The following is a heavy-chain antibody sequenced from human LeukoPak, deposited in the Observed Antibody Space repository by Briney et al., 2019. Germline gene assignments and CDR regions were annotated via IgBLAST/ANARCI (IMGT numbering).Heavy chain of an antibody. CDR2: SSGNGDNT. V-gene: IGHV3-23*01. D-gene: IGHD4-17*01. Sequence: PGGSLRLSCAASGFTFGNYAMGWVRQAPGKGLEWVSTSSGNGDNTYYADSVKGRFTISRDNSRNTLYLQMSGLKADDTAVYYCAKFRGIPTTVTQDWGQGTLVTVSS. CDR3: AKFRGIPTTVTQD. J-gene: IGHJ4*02. CDR1: GFTFGNYA.